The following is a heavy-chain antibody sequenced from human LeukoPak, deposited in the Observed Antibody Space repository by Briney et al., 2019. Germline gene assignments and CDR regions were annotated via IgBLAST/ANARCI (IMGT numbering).Heavy chain of an antibody. Sequence: PGGSLRLSCAASGFTVSSYGMSWVRQAPGKGPEWVSLVYSDGVTRYADSVQGRFTISRDNSKNTLYLQMNSLRAEDTAVYYCAKATAMVLYYFDYWGQGTLVTVSS. CDR1: GFTVSSYG. CDR3: AKATAMVLYYFDY. CDR2: VYSDGVT. V-gene: IGHV3-53*01. J-gene: IGHJ4*02. D-gene: IGHD5-18*01.